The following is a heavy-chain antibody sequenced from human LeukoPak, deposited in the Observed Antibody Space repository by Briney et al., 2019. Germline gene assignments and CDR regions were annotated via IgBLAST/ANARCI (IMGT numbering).Heavy chain of an antibody. V-gene: IGHV1-2*02. Sequence: ASVKVSCKASGYTFTGYYMHWVRQAPGQGLEWMGWINPNSGGTNYAQKFQGRVTMTRDTSISTAYMELSRLRSDDTAVYYCARGPTNFIPGSYYIRWGQGTLVTVSS. CDR1: GYTFTGYY. J-gene: IGHJ4*02. CDR2: INPNSGGT. CDR3: ARGPTNFIPGSYYIR. D-gene: IGHD3-10*01.